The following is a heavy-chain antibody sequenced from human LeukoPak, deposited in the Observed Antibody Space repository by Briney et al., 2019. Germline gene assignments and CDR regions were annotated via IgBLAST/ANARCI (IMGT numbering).Heavy chain of an antibody. V-gene: IGHV1-2*02. CDR1: GYTFTSYG. J-gene: IGHJ4*02. CDR2: INPNSGGT. Sequence: ASVKVSCKASGYTFTSYGISWVRQAPGQGLEWMGWINPNSGGTNYAQKFQGRVTMTRDTSISTAYMELSRLRSDDTAVYYCARGRFLEWLLYYFDYWGQGTLVTVSS. D-gene: IGHD3-3*01. CDR3: ARGRFLEWLLYYFDY.